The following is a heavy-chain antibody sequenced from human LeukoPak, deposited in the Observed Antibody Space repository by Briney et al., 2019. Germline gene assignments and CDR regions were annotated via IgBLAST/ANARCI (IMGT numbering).Heavy chain of an antibody. CDR2: IKSKTDGGTT. J-gene: IGHJ4*02. D-gene: IGHD3-10*01. CDR1: GFTFSNAW. V-gene: IGHV3-15*01. CDR3: TTRGAYYYGSGSYYKDFDY. Sequence: GGSLRLSCAASGFTFSNAWMSWVRQAPGKGLEWVGRIKSKTDGGTTDYAAPVKGRFTISRDDSKNTLYLQMNSLKTEDTAVYYCTTRGAYYYGSGSYYKDFDYWGQGTLVTVSS.